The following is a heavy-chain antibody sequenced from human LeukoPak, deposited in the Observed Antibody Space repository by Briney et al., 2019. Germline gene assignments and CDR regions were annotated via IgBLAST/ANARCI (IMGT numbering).Heavy chain of an antibody. Sequence: TGGSLRLSCAASGFTFSSYWMSWVRQAPGKGLEWVANIKQDGSEKYYVDSVKGRFTISRDNAKNTLYLQMNSLRAEDTAVYYCARENGLDAFDIWGQGTMVTVSS. CDR1: GFTFSSYW. CDR2: IKQDGSEK. D-gene: IGHD3/OR15-3a*01. CDR3: ARENGLDAFDI. J-gene: IGHJ3*02. V-gene: IGHV3-7*01.